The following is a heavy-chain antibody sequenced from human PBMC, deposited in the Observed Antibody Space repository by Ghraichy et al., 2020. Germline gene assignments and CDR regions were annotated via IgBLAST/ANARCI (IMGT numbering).Heavy chain of an antibody. Sequence: SQTLSLTCTVSGGSISSYYWSWIRQPPGKGLEWIGYIHYSGTTSYSPYLKSRVTLSVDTSKNQFSLKLTSVTSADTAVYYCATTLFWGQGILVTVSS. CDR3: ATTLF. CDR1: GGSISSYY. J-gene: IGHJ4*02. CDR2: IHYSGTT. D-gene: IGHD3-9*01. V-gene: IGHV4-59*01.